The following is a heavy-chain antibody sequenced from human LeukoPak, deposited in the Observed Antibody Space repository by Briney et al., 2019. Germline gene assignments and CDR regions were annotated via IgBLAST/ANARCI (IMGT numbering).Heavy chain of an antibody. J-gene: IGHJ6*03. Sequence: SETLSLTCTVSGYSISSGYYWGWIRQPPGKGLEWIGSIYHSASTYYNPSLKSRVTISVDTSKNQFSLKLSSVTAADTAVYYCAAAVDYGDIYYYYYMDVWGKGTTVTVSS. CDR1: GYSISSGYY. D-gene: IGHD4-17*01. CDR3: AAAVDYGDIYYYYYMDV. V-gene: IGHV4-38-2*02. CDR2: IYHSAST.